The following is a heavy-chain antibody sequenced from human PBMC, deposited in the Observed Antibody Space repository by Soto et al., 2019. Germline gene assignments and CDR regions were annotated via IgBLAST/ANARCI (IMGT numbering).Heavy chain of an antibody. CDR1: GFTFSSYA. V-gene: IGHV3-23*01. CDR2: ISGSGGST. D-gene: IGHD3-22*01. CDR3: AKDPYYYDSSGYYYGREGY. Sequence: GSLRLSCAASGFTFSSYAMSWVRQAPGKGLEWVSAISGSGGSTYYADSVKGRFTISRDNSKNTLYLQMNSLRAEDTAVYYCAKDPYYYDSSGYYYGREGYWGQGTLVTVSS. J-gene: IGHJ4*02.